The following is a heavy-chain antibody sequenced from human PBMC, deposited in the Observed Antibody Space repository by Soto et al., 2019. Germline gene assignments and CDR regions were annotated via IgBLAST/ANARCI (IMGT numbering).Heavy chain of an antibody. CDR1: GFTFSGSA. V-gene: IGHV3-73*01. D-gene: IGHD3-22*01. Sequence: GGSLRLSCAASGFTFSGSAMHWVRQASGKGLEWVGRIRSKANSYATAYAASVKGRFTISRDDSKNTAYLQMNSLKTEDTAVYYCTSLKDYYDSSGYHGAYYGMDVWGQGXTVTVSS. J-gene: IGHJ6*02. CDR3: TSLKDYYDSSGYHGAYYGMDV. CDR2: IRSKANSYAT.